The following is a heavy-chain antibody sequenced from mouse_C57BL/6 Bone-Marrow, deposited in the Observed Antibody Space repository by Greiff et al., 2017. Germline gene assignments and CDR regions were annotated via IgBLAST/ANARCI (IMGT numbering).Heavy chain of an antibody. CDR3: ARLGFDGSSGDWYFDV. D-gene: IGHD1-1*01. CDR1: GYTFTSYD. Sequence: VQLQQSGPELVKPGASVKLSCKASGYTFTSYDINWVKQRPGQGLEWIGWIYPRDGSTKYNEKFKGKATLTVATSSSTAYMELHSLTSEDSAVYFCARLGFDGSSGDWYFDVWGTGTTVTVSS. CDR2: IYPRDGST. J-gene: IGHJ1*03. V-gene: IGHV1-85*01.